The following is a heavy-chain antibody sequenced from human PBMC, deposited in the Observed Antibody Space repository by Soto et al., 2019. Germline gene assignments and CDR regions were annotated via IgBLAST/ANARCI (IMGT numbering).Heavy chain of an antibody. Sequence: QITLKESGPTLVKPTQTLTLTCTFSGFSISTSGVGVGWIRQPPGKALEWLAFTYWDDDNRYNPSLRSRLTVAKDTSKSLVVILMTSVDPVDTATYYCAHRRGGYNWDDGYFDFWGQGTLVTVSS. D-gene: IGHD1-1*01. CDR1: GFSISTSGVG. V-gene: IGHV2-5*02. J-gene: IGHJ4*02. CDR3: AHRRGGYNWDDGYFDF. CDR2: TYWDDDN.